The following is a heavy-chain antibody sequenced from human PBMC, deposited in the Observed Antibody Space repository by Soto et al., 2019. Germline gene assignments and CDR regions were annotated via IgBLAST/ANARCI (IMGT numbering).Heavy chain of an antibody. CDR1: GFTFSSYA. CDR3: AKDDDSSGWFYYYYYGMDV. CDR2: ISGSGGST. D-gene: IGHD6-19*01. V-gene: IGHV3-23*01. Sequence: GGSLRLSCAASGFTFSSYAMSWVRQAPGKGLEWVSAISGSGGSTYYADSVKGRFTISRDNSKNTLYLQMNSLRAEDTAVYYCAKDDDSSGWFYYYYYGMDVWGQGTTVTVSS. J-gene: IGHJ6*02.